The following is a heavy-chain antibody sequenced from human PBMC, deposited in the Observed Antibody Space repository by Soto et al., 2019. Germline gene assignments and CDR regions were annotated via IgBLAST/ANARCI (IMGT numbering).Heavy chain of an antibody. V-gene: IGHV3-33*01. D-gene: IGHD6-6*01. Sequence: GGSLRLSCAASGFTFSSYGMHWVRQAPGKGLEWVAVIWYDGSNKYYADSVKGRFTISRDNSXXTXYXQMNSLRAEDTAVYYCHSSSDYYYGMDVWGQGTTVTVSS. CDR3: HSSSDYYYGMDV. CDR1: GFTFSSYG. CDR2: IWYDGSNK. J-gene: IGHJ6*02.